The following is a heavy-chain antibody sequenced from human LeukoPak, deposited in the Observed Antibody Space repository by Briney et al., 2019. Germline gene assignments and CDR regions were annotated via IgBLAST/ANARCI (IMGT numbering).Heavy chain of an antibody. CDR1: EYIFIGYY. CDR2: INPNSGGT. CDR3: AKDRSGSYSPVPFDAFDV. Sequence: ASVRVSCKASEYIFIGYYVHWVRQAPGQGLEWMGWINPNSGGTNFAQKFQGRVTMTRETSINTAYMDLSRLTSDDTAVYYCAKDRSGSYSPVPFDAFDVWGQGTMVTVSS. V-gene: IGHV1-2*02. D-gene: IGHD1-26*01. J-gene: IGHJ3*01.